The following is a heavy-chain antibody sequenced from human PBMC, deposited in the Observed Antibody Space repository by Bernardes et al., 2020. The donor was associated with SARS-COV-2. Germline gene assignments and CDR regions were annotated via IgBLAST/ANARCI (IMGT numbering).Heavy chain of an antibody. D-gene: IGHD2-21*01. J-gene: IGHJ4*02. CDR1: GSYISTYY. CDR3: AREGAGSLFV. Sequence: SETLSLTCSVSGSYISTYYWSWVRQPPGKGLEWIGYASNRGNTSYNPSLKSRVTISVDPSNFQFSLRLTSVTVADTAVYYCAREGAGSLFVWGQGTLVTVSS. CDR2: ASNRGNT. V-gene: IGHV4-59*12.